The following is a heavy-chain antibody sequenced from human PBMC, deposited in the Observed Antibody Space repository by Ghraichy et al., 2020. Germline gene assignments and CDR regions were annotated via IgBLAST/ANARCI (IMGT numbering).Heavy chain of an antibody. J-gene: IGHJ6*02. CDR3: ARDLWFGELLPYYYYYGMDV. D-gene: IGHD3-10*01. V-gene: IGHV3-74*01. CDR2: INSDGSST. CDR1: GFTFSSYW. Sequence: LSLTCAASGFTFSSYWMHWVRQAPGKGLVWVSRINSDGSSTSYADSVKGRFTISRDNAKNTLYLQMNSLRAEDTAVYYCARDLWFGELLPYYYYYGMDVWGQGTTVTVSS.